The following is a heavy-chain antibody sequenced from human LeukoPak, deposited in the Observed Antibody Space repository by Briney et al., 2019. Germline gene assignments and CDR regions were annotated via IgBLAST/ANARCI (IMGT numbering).Heavy chain of an antibody. CDR1: GGSISSGSYY. Sequence: SETLSLTCTVSGGSISSGSYYWSWIRQPAGKGLEWIGRIYTSGSTNYNPSLKSRVTISVDTSKNQFSLKLSSVTAADTAVYYCARVKTQWLATYYYYYYRDVWGKGTTVTISS. CDR3: ARVKTQWLATYYYYYYRDV. D-gene: IGHD6-19*01. V-gene: IGHV4-61*02. CDR2: IYTSGST. J-gene: IGHJ6*03.